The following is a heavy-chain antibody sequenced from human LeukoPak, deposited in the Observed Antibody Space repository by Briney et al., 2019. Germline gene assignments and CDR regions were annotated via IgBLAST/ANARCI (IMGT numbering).Heavy chain of an antibody. CDR3: ARLFRDCSGGSCYPYYFDY. D-gene: IGHD2-15*01. Sequence: GESLKISFKGSRYSFTNYWIGWVRQMPGKGLEWMGILHPADSDTRYSPSFQGQVTISADKSISTAYLQWSSLKASDTAMYYCARLFRDCSGGSCYPYYFDYWGQGTLVTVSS. CDR2: LHPADSDT. J-gene: IGHJ4*02. CDR1: RYSFTNYW. V-gene: IGHV5-51*01.